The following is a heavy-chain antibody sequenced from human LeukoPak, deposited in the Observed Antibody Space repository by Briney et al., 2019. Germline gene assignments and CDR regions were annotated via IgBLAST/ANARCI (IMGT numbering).Heavy chain of an antibody. CDR3: ARDLVTLVRGIIIGTNVDY. V-gene: IGHV3-7*01. CDR2: IKQDGSEK. Sequence: GGSLRLSCAASGFTFNNFWMNWVRQAPGKGLEWVANIKQDGSEKYYVDSVKGRFTISRDNAKNSLYLQMNSLRAEDTAVYYCARDLVTLVRGIIIGTNVDYWGQGTLVTVSS. D-gene: IGHD3-10*01. J-gene: IGHJ4*02. CDR1: GFTFNNFW.